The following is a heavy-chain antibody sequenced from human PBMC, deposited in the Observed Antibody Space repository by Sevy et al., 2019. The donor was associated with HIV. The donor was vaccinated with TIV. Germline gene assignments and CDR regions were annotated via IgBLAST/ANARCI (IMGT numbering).Heavy chain of an antibody. CDR1: GFIFSNYA. V-gene: IGHV3-30*02. J-gene: IGHJ6*02. CDR3: AKVRYCSSASCHSGAADRVFYYSYYGVDV. D-gene: IGHD2-2*01. CDR2: IRYDGSNK. Sequence: GGSLRLSCAASGFIFSNYAMHWVRQAPGQGLEWLAFIRYDGSNKHYADSVKGRFTISRDNSKNTLYLQMNSLRTEDTAVNYCAKVRYCSSASCHSGAADRVFYYSYYGVDVWGQGTTVTVSS.